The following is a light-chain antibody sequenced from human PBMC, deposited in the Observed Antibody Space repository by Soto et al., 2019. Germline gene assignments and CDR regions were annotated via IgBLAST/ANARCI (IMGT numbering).Light chain of an antibody. CDR3: QQYNSWPFT. Sequence: EIVMTQSPATLSVSPGERATHSCRASQSVSSNLAWYQQKPGQSPRLLIYGASTRATGIPGSFSGSGSGTEFTLTISSLQSEDFAVYYCQQYNSWPFTFGPGTKVIS. CDR2: GAS. J-gene: IGKJ3*01. V-gene: IGKV3D-15*01. CDR1: QSVSSN.